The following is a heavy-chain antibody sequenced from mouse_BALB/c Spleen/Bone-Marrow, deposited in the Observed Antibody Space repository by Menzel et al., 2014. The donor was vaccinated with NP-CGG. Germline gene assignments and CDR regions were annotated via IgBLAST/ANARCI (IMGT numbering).Heavy chain of an antibody. J-gene: IGHJ3*01. CDR3: ARLYYDYDGGSY. Sequence: EAQGVESGGGLVKHGGSLRLSCAASGFTFSSYAMSWVRQTPEKRLEWVASISSGGSTYYPDSVKGRFTISRDNARNILYLQMSSLRSEDAAMYYCARLYYDYDGGSYWGQGTPVTVSA. V-gene: IGHV5-6-5*01. CDR1: GFTFSSYA. D-gene: IGHD2-4*01. CDR2: ISSGGST.